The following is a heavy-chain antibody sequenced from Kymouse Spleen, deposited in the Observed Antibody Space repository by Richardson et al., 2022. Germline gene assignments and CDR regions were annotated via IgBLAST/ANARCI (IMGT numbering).Heavy chain of an antibody. CDR1: GFTFSGSA. V-gene: IGHV3-73*02. Sequence: EVQLVESGGGLVQPGGSLKLSCAASGFTFSGSAMHWVRQASGKGLEWVGRIRSKANSYATAYAASVKGRFTISRDDSKNTAYLQMNSLKTEDTAVYYCTLGITGTPNWFDPWGQGTLVTVSS. CDR2: IRSKANSYAT. J-gene: IGHJ5*02. D-gene: IGHD1-7*01. CDR3: TLGITGTPNWFDP.